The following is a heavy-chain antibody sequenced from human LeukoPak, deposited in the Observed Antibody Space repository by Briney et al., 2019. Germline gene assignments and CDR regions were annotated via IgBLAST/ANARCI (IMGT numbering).Heavy chain of an antibody. D-gene: IGHD3/OR15-3a*01. J-gene: IGHJ4*02. CDR1: GFSFSYFA. CDR3: ARGTDWFAIIQYYFDL. V-gene: IGHV3-30*15. Sequence: GGSLRLSCAASGFSFSYFAMHWVRQAPGKGLEWAALISYDGSKKDYADSVKGRFTISRDNSKNTLVLQMSSLRTEDTAVYYCARGTDWFAIIQYYFDLWGRGTLVTVSS. CDR2: ISYDGSKK.